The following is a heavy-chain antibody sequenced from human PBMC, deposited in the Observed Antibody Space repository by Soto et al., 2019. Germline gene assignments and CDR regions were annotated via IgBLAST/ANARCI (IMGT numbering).Heavy chain of an antibody. D-gene: IGHD1-26*01. CDR1: GFTFSSYG. V-gene: IGHV3-23*01. Sequence: EVQLLESGGGSVQPGGSLRLSCAASGFTFSSYGMSWVRQAPGKGLEWVSAISGSGGSTYYADSVKGRFTISRDNSKNTLYLQMNGLRAEDTAVYYCAKSLSVGATTPFDYWGQGTLVTVSS. CDR3: AKSLSVGATTPFDY. CDR2: ISGSGGST. J-gene: IGHJ4*02.